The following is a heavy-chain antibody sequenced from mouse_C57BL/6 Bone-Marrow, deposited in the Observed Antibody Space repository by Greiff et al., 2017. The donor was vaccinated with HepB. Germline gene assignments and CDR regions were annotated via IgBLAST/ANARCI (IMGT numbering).Heavy chain of an antibody. Sequence: QVQLKQSGPELVKPGASVKISCKASGYAFSSSWMNWVKQRPGKGLEWIGRIYPGDGDTNYNGKFKGKATLTADKSSSTAYMQLSSLTSGDSAVYCCARDYYGSRFFAYWGQGTRVTVSA. D-gene: IGHD1-1*01. CDR2: IYPGDGDT. CDR1: GYAFSSSW. V-gene: IGHV1-82*01. J-gene: IGHJ3*01. CDR3: ARDYYGSRFFAY.